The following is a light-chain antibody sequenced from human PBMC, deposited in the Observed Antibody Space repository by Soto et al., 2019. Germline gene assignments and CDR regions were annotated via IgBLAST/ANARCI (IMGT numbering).Light chain of an antibody. CDR1: TSNIGTNT. CDR3: ATWDDSVDV. J-gene: IGLJ1*01. V-gene: IGLV1-44*01. CDR2: TND. Sequence: SVLTQPPSASGTPGQRVTISCSGSTSNIGTNTVNWFQHLPGSAPKLLIYTNDQRPSGVPDRFSGSRSGTSASLAISGLQSEDEADYYCATWDDSVDVFGTGTKLTVL.